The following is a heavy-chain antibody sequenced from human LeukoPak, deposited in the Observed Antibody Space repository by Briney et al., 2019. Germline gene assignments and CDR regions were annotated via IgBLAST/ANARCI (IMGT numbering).Heavy chain of an antibody. CDR3: ARHSGYSYGPDY. D-gene: IGHD5-18*01. V-gene: IGHV4-34*01. CDR1: GGSFSGYY. J-gene: IGHJ4*02. CDR2: INHSGST. Sequence: SETLSLTCAVYGGSFSGYYWSWIRQPPGKGLEWIGEINHSGSTNYNPSLKSRVTISVDTSKNQFSLKLSSVTAADTAVYYCARHSGYSYGPDYWGQGTLVTVSS.